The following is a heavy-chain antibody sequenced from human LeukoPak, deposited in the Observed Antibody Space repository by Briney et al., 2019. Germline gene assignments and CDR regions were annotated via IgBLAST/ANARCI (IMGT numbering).Heavy chain of an antibody. J-gene: IGHJ3*02. Sequence: GGSLRLSCAASGFTFSSYAMHWVRQAPGKGLEYVSAISSNGGSTSYANSVKGRFTISRDNSKNTLYLQMGSLRAEDTAVYYCAKLVVNDAFDIWGQGTMVTVSS. D-gene: IGHD2-15*01. CDR1: GFTFSSYA. CDR2: ISSNGGST. CDR3: AKLVVNDAFDI. V-gene: IGHV3-64*01.